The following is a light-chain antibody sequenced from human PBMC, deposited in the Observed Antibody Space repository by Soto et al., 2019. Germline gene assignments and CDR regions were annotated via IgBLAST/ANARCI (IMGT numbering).Light chain of an antibody. Sequence: DIQMTQSPSSLSASVGDRVTITCRASQGISNYLAWYQQKPGKVPQLLIYAASTLQSGVPSRFSDSGSGTDFTLTISRLQPEDVATYYCQKYKSAHRAFGQGTKVEIK. CDR2: AAS. J-gene: IGKJ1*01. CDR1: QGISNY. CDR3: QKYKSAHRA. V-gene: IGKV1-27*01.